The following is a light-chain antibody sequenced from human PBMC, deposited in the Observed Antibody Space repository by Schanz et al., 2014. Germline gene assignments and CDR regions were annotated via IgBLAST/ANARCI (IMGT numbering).Light chain of an antibody. CDR2: EGS. Sequence: QSALTQPPSVSGSPGQSVTISCTGTSSDVGGYNSVSWYQQHPGKAPKLMIYEGSKRPSGVPDRFSGSKSGNTASLTISGLQAEDEADYYCSSYTSSSTWVFGGGTKLTVL. CDR3: SSYTSSSTWV. V-gene: IGLV2-8*01. J-gene: IGLJ3*02. CDR1: SSDVGGYNS.